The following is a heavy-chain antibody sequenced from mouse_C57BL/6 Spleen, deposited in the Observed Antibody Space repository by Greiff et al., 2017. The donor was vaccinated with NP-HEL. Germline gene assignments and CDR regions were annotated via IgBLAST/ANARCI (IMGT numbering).Heavy chain of an antibody. Sequence: EVQLVESGGGLVKPGGSLKLSCAASGFTFSSYAMSWVRQTPEKRLEWVATISDGGSYTYYPDNVKGRFTISRDNAKNNQYLQMSHLKSEDTAMYYCARGTDGYGAMDYWGQGTSVTVSS. CDR3: ARGTDGYGAMDY. D-gene: IGHD2-3*01. CDR2: ISDGGSYT. V-gene: IGHV5-4*01. CDR1: GFTFSSYA. J-gene: IGHJ4*01.